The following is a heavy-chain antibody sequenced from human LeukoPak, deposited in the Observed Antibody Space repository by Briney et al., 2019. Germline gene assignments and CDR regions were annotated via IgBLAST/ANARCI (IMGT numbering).Heavy chain of an antibody. D-gene: IGHD1-26*01. V-gene: IGHV3-72*01. J-gene: IGHJ4*02. Sequence: GGSLRLSCAASGFTFSDHYMDWVRQAPGKGLEWVGRTRNKANSYTTEYAASVKGSFTISRDDSKNSLYLQMNSLKTEDTAVYYCARRGSYYFALDYWGQGTLVTVSS. CDR2: TRNKANSYTT. CDR3: ARRGSYYFALDY. CDR1: GFTFSDHY.